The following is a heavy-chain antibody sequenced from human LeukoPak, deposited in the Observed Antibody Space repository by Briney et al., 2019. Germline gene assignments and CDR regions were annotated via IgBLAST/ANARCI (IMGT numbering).Heavy chain of an antibody. CDR3: ARAQTYYGSGSYLY. V-gene: IGHV3-48*02. CDR1: GFTFSRYS. J-gene: IGHJ4*02. CDR2: ISSSSSTV. D-gene: IGHD3-10*01. Sequence: PGGSLRLSCAASGFTFSRYSTNWVRQAPGKGLEWVSYISSSSSTVYYADSLKGRFTISRDNAKNSLYLQMNSLRDEDTAVYYCARAQTYYGSGSYLYWGQGTLVTVSS.